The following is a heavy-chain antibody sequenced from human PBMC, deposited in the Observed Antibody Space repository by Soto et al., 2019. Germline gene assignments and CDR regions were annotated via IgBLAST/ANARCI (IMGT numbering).Heavy chain of an antibody. D-gene: IGHD6-13*01. V-gene: IGHV4-39*01. CDR2: IYYSGST. J-gene: IGHJ4*02. CDR3: ARLRIAAAGTRIIDY. CDR1: GGSISGSSYY. Sequence: QLQLQESGPGLVKPSETLSLTCTVSGGSISGSSYYWGWIRQPPGKGLEWIGSIYYSGSTYYNPSLKSRVTISVDTSKNQFSLKLSSVTAADTAVYYCARLRIAAAGTRIIDYWGQGTLVTVSS.